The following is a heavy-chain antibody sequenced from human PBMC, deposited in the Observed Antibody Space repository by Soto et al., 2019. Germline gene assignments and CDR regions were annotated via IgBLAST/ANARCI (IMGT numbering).Heavy chain of an antibody. D-gene: IGHD3-9*01. CDR3: ARQALWYDILTGNRTTYWYSDL. J-gene: IGHJ2*01. Sequence: GESLKIFCKGSCYSFTSFWVGWVRQMPGKGLECMGIIYPGDSDTRYSPSFQGQVTISADKSISTAYLQWSSLKASDTAMYYCARQALWYDILTGNRTTYWYSDLWGRGTLVTVSS. CDR1: CYSFTSFW. V-gene: IGHV5-51*01. CDR2: IYPGDSDT.